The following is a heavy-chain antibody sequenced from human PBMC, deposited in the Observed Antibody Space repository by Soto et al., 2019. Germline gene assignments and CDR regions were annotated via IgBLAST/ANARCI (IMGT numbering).Heavy chain of an antibody. D-gene: IGHD3-16*01. CDR3: AREGGEVASSRSSHAFDI. CDR2: IYYSGII. Sequence: QVQLQESGPGLVKPSQTLSLTCSVSGGSISSGDYYWSWIRQPPGKGLEWIAYIYYSGIIYYNPSPKGRVTMSRDTSQNQVLLNRESVTAAATAVYYCAREGGEVASSRSSHAFDIWGQGTMVTVSS. CDR1: GGSISSGDYY. V-gene: IGHV4-30-4*01. J-gene: IGHJ3*02.